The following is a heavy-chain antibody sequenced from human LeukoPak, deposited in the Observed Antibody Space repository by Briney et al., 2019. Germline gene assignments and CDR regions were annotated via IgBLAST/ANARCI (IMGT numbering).Heavy chain of an antibody. CDR2: IYYSGST. Sequence: PSETLSLTCTVSGRSISSSSYYWGWIRQPPGKGLEWIGSIYYSGSTYYNPSLKSRVTISVDTSKNQFSLKLSSVTAADTAVYYCARQVAELYYYYYYMDVWGKGTTVTVSS. V-gene: IGHV4-39*01. J-gene: IGHJ6*03. D-gene: IGHD1-26*01. CDR1: GRSISSSSYY. CDR3: ARQVAELYYYYYYMDV.